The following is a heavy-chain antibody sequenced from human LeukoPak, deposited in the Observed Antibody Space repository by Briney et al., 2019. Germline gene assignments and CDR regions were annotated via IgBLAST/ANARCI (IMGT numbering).Heavy chain of an antibody. CDR1: GFTLNRYL. V-gene: IGHV3-7*01. Sequence: GGSLRLSCAASGFTLNRYLMSWVRQAPGKGLEWVAHINEDGGERHYVDSVKGRFTKSRDNAKNSLYLQMDSLRAEDTAVYYCARGGNLENWGGGTLVTVSS. D-gene: IGHD1-14*01. CDR3: ARGGNLEN. CDR2: INEDGGER. J-gene: IGHJ4*02.